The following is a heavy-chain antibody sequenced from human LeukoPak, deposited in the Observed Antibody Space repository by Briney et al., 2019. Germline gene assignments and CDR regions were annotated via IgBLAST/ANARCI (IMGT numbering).Heavy chain of an antibody. CDR1: GGSMSDHY. V-gene: IGHV4-4*09. CDR2: IYATGNT. J-gene: IGHJ6*03. D-gene: IGHD3-10*01. CDR3: ARHFRRDYPDSGSSQYFHYIDF. Sequence: PSETLSLTCAVSGGSMSDHYWSWVGQTPGKTLEWIGYIYATGNTNYSPSLKGLLTLSLHTSNTHFSLRLTSVPAADTALYYCARHFRRDYPDSGSSQYFHYIDFWGKGTTVVVSS.